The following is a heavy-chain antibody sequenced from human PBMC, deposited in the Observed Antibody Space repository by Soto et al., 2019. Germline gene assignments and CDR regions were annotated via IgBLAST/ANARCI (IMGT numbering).Heavy chain of an antibody. Sequence: GGSLRLSCAASGFTVSSNYMSWVRQARGKGLEWVSVIYRGGSTCYADSVQGRFTISRDNSKNTLYLQMNSLSADDTAVYYCVRDLPSGQEPLYYFDYWGQGTLVTVSS. CDR2: IYRGGST. CDR1: GFTVSSNY. V-gene: IGHV3-66*01. D-gene: IGHD1-1*01. CDR3: VRDLPSGQEPLYYFDY. J-gene: IGHJ4*01.